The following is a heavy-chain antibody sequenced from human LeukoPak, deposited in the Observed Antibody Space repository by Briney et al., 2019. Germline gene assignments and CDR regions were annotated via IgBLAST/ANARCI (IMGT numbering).Heavy chain of an antibody. V-gene: IGHV1-2*06. CDR3: ASAAPSYDSSGYYYSLYRY. D-gene: IGHD3-22*01. CDR1: GYTFTGYY. CDR2: INPNSGGT. J-gene: IGHJ4*02. Sequence: EASVKVSCKASGYTFTGYYMHWVRQAPGQGLEWMGRINPNSGGTNYAQKFQGRVTMTRDTSISTAYMELSRLRSDDTAVYYCASAAPSYDSSGYYYSLYRYWGRGTLVTVSS.